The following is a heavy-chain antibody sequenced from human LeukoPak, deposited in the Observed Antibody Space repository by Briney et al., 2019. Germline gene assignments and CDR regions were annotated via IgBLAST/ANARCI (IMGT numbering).Heavy chain of an antibody. J-gene: IGHJ4*02. CDR3: AIVPGIAAAGKKGGY. D-gene: IGHD6-13*01. V-gene: IGHV3-21*01. CDR1: GFTFSSYS. Sequence: PGGSLGLSCAASGFTFSSYSMNWVRQAPGKGLEWVSSISSSSSYIYYADSVKGRFTISRDNAKNSLYLQMNSLRAEDTAVYYCAIVPGIAAAGKKGGYWGQGTLVTVSS. CDR2: ISSSSSYI.